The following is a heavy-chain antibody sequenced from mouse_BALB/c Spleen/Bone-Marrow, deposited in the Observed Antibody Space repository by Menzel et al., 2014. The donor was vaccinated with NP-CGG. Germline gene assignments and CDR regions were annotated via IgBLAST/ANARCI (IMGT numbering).Heavy chain of an antibody. CDR2: INPINGDT. CDR1: GYTFTDYY. D-gene: IGHD2-14*01. V-gene: IGHV1-26*01. CDR3: AMGVRLYWYFDV. Sequence: VQLKESGPELVKPGASVKMSCKASGYTFTDYYMKWVKQSHGKSLEWIGDINPINGDTFYNQKFKDKATLTVDKSSSTVYMQLDSLTSEDSAICYCAMGVRLYWYFDVWGAGTTVTVSS. J-gene: IGHJ1*01.